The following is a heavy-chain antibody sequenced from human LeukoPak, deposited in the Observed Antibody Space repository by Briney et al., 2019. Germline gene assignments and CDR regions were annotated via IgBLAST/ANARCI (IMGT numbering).Heavy chain of an antibody. Sequence: GGSLRLSCAASGFTFSSYSMNWVRQAPGKGLEWVSSISSSSSYIYYADSVKGRFTTSRDNAKNSLYLQMNSLRAEDTAVYYCARVGSSGWYYFDYWGQGTLVTVSS. J-gene: IGHJ4*02. CDR3: ARVGSSGWYYFDY. CDR1: GFTFSSYS. CDR2: ISSSSSYI. D-gene: IGHD6-19*01. V-gene: IGHV3-21*01.